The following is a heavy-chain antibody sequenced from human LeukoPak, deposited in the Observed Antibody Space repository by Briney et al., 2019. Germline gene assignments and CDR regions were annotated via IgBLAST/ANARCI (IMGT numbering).Heavy chain of an antibody. CDR2: IIPIFGTA. J-gene: IGHJ4*02. CDR3: ARGSTIFGVVILDY. D-gene: IGHD3-3*01. Sequence: SVKVSCKASGGTFSSYAISWVRQTPGQGLEWMGRIIPIFGTANYAQKFQGRVTITTDESTSTAYMELSSLRSEDTAVYYCARGSTIFGVVILDYWGQGTLVTVSS. V-gene: IGHV1-69*05. CDR1: GGTFSSYA.